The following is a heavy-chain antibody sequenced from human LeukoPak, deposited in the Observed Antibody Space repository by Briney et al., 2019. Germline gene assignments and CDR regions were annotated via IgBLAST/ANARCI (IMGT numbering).Heavy chain of an antibody. V-gene: IGHV3-23*01. D-gene: IGHD6-13*01. CDR3: AKDSRYSSSWYDY. CDR2: ISGSGGST. Sequence: PGGSLRLSCAASGFTFSSYAMSWVRQAPGKGLEWVSAISGSGGSTYYADSVKGRFTISRDDSKNTLYLQMNSLRAEDTAVYYCAKDSRYSSSWYDYWGQGTLVTVSS. CDR1: GFTFSSYA. J-gene: IGHJ4*02.